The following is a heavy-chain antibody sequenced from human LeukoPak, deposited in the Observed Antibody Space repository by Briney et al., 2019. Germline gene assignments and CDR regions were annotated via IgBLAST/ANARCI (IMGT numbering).Heavy chain of an antibody. D-gene: IGHD2-8*01. CDR1: VCTYSSYA. CDR3: AREGDCTNGVCNYYYYGMDV. V-gene: IGHV1-69*04. Sequence: SSVKVSCKASVCTYSSYAISWLRQAPARGLEWMGMIIPIQGIANYAQKYHGRVTITADKSTSTAYMELSSLKSEDTAVYYCAREGDCTNGVCNYYYYGMDVWGQGTTVTVSS. J-gene: IGHJ6*02. CDR2: IIPIQGIA.